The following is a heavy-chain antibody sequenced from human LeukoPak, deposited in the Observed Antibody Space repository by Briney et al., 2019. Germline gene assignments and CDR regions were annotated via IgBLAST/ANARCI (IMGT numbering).Heavy chain of an antibody. CDR2: IYHSGST. CDR1: GYSISSGYY. D-gene: IGHD2-21*02. CDR3: ARVAYCGGDCYVFDY. Sequence: KPSETLSLTCTVSGYSISSGYYWGWIRPPPGKGLEWIGSIYHSGSTYYNPSLKSRVTISVDTSKNQFSLKLSSVTAADTAVYYCARVAYCGGDCYVFDYWGQGTLVTVSS. V-gene: IGHV4-38-2*02. J-gene: IGHJ4*02.